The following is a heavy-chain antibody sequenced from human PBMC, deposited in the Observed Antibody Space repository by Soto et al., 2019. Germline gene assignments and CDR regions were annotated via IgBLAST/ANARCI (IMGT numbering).Heavy chain of an antibody. J-gene: IGHJ6*02. CDR3: AKDLGYGSGSYYKSPRYYGMDV. CDR1: GFTFSSYA. Sequence: GGSLRLSCAASGFTFSSYAVSWVRQAPGKGLEWVSAISGSGGSTYYADSVKGRFTISRDNSKNTLYLQMNSLRAEDTAVYYCAKDLGYGSGSYYKSPRYYGMDVWGQGTTVTVSS. D-gene: IGHD3-10*01. CDR2: ISGSGGST. V-gene: IGHV3-23*01.